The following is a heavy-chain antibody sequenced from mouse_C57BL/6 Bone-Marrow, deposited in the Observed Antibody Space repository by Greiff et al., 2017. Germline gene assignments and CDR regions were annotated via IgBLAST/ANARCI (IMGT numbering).Heavy chain of an antibody. J-gene: IGHJ4*01. CDR2: INPSNGGT. CDR1: GYTFTSYW. D-gene: IGHD2-1*01. V-gene: IGHV1-53*01. CDR3: ARRGIYYGNYDAMDY. Sequence: QVQLQQPGTELVKPEASVKLSCKASGYTFTSYWMHWVKQRPGQGLEWIGNINPSNGGTNYNEKFKSKATLTVDKSSSTAYMQLSSLTSEDSAVYYCARRGIYYGNYDAMDYWGQGTSVTVSS.